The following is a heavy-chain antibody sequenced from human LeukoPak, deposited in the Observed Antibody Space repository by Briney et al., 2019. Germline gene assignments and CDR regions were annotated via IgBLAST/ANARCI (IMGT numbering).Heavy chain of an antibody. Sequence: ASVKVSCKASGYTFTSYDINWVRQATGRGLEWMGRMNPNSGNTGYAQKFQGRVTTTRNTSISTAYMELSSLRSEDTAVYYCARGLRIWSGYYNDYYYYMDVWGKGTTVTVSS. CDR3: ARGLRIWSGYYNDYYYYMDV. V-gene: IGHV1-8*03. D-gene: IGHD3-3*01. J-gene: IGHJ6*03. CDR2: MNPNSGNT. CDR1: GYTFTSYD.